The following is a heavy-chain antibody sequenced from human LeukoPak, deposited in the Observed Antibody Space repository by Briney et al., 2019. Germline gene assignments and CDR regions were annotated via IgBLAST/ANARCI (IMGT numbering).Heavy chain of an antibody. J-gene: IGHJ4*02. CDR2: IKSKTDGGTT. CDR3: TTDRTGDYYDSSGYYYY. V-gene: IGHV3-15*01. Sequence: GGSLRLSCAASGFTFSNAWMSWVRQAPGKGLDWVGRIKSKTDGGTTDYAAPVKGRFTISRDDSKNTLYLQMNSLKTEDTAVYYCTTDRTGDYYDSSGYYYYWGQGTLVTVSS. D-gene: IGHD3-22*01. CDR1: GFTFSNAW.